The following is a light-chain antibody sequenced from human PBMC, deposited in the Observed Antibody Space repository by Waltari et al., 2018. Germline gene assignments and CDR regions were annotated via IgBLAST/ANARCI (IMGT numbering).Light chain of an antibody. J-gene: IGLJ2*01. CDR1: SSDFGGYSY. Sequence: QSALTQPRSVSGSPGQSVTISCTGTSSDFGGYSYFSWYQQHPGKAPKLMIYDVSKRPSGGPDRCSGSKSGNTASLTISGLQAEDEADYYCCSYAGSYTLVFGGGTKLTVL. CDR2: DVS. CDR3: CSYAGSYTLV. V-gene: IGLV2-11*01.